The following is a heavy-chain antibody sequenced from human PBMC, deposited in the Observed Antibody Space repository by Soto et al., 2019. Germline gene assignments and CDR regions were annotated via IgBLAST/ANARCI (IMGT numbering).Heavy chain of an antibody. Sequence: ASVKVSCKASGYTSTSYGISWVRQAPGQGLEWMGWISAYNGNTNYAQKLQGRVTMTTDTSTSTAYMELRSLRSDDTAVYYCARDRHIVVVPAATNDYWGQGTLVTVSS. CDR1: GYTSTSYG. J-gene: IGHJ4*02. V-gene: IGHV1-18*01. CDR2: ISAYNGNT. CDR3: ARDRHIVVVPAATNDY. D-gene: IGHD2-2*01.